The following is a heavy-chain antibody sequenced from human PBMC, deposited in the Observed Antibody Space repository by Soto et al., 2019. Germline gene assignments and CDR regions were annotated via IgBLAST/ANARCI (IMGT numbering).Heavy chain of an antibody. CDR1: GYTLTELS. D-gene: IGHD1-26*01. V-gene: IGHV1-24*01. J-gene: IGHJ4*02. CDR2: FDPEDGET. Sequence: KVSCKVSGYTLTELSMHWVRQAPGKGLEWMGGFDPEDGETIYAQKFQGRVTMTEDTSTDTAYMELSSLRSEDTAVYYCATGYLALDGSYLPFDYWGQGTLVTVSS. CDR3: ATGYLALDGSYLPFDY.